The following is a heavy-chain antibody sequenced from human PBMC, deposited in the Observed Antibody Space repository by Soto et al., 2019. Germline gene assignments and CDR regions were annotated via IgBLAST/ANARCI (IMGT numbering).Heavy chain of an antibody. V-gene: IGHV3-30*18. J-gene: IGHJ4*01. D-gene: IGHD3-16*02. CDR1: GFTFSSYG. Sequence: QVQLVESGGGVVQPGRSLRLSCAASGFTFSSYGMHWVRQAPGKGLEWVAVISYDGSNKYYADSVKSRFTISRDTSKNTLYLQMNSLRAEDTAVYYCAKECVAVIVDYWGQGTLVTVSS. CDR2: ISYDGSNK. CDR3: AKECVAVIVDY.